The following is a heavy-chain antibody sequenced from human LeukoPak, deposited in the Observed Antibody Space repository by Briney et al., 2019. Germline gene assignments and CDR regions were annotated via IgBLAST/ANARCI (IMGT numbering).Heavy chain of an antibody. CDR3: ARHTTPTVTFDY. CDR1: GGSISSYY. V-gene: IGHV4-59*08. CDR2: IYYSGST. Sequence: SETLSLTCTVSGGSISSYYWSWIRQPPGKGLEWIGYIYYSGSTNYNPSLKSRVTISVDTSKNQFSLKLSSVTAADTAVYYCARHTTPTVTFDYWGQGTLVTVSS. D-gene: IGHD4-17*01. J-gene: IGHJ4*02.